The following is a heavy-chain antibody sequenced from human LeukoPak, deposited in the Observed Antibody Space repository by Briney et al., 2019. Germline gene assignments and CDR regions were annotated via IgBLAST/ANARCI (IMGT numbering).Heavy chain of an antibody. Sequence: GGSLRLSCAASGFTFSSYWMSWVRQAPGKGLEWVSSISSSSSYIYYADSVKGRFTISRDNAKNSLYLQMNSLRAEDTAVYYCARETLYQLLSLDYWGQGTLVTVSS. D-gene: IGHD2-2*01. J-gene: IGHJ4*02. CDR2: ISSSSSYI. CDR3: ARETLYQLLSLDY. CDR1: GFTFSSYW. V-gene: IGHV3-21*01.